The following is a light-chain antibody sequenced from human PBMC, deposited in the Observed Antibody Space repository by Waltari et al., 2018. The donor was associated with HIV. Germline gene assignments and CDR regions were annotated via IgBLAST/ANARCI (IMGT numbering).Light chain of an antibody. CDR1: VLAKKY. CDR2: RDT. CDR3: YSAADNNRWV. J-gene: IGLJ3*02. V-gene: IGLV3-27*01. Sequence: SYELTQPSSVSVSPGQTARITCSGDVLAKKYTRWFQQKPDQAPLVVIYRDTERPSGIPDRFSGSSSGTTVTLTISGAQAEDEADYYCYSAADNNRWVFGGGTKVTVL.